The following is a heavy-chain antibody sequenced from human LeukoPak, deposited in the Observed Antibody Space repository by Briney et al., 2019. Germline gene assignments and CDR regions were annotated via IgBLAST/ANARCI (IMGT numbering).Heavy chain of an antibody. J-gene: IGHJ6*03. V-gene: IGHV3-73*01. CDR1: GFTFSGSA. CDR2: IRSKANSYAT. D-gene: IGHD2-2*01. CDR3: TRHGDCSSTSCPLGYYYYMDV. Sequence: GGSLRLSCAASGFTFSGSAMHWVRQASGKGLEWVGRIRSKANSYATAYAASVKGRFTISRDDSKNTAYLQMNSLKTEDTAVYYCTRHGDCSSTSCPLGYYYYMDVWGKGTTVTVSS.